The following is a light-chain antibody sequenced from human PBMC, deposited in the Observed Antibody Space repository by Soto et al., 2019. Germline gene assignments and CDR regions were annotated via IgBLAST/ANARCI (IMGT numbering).Light chain of an antibody. CDR1: QGISSH. V-gene: IGKV3-11*01. CDR3: QQRPNWPLT. CDR2: DAS. Sequence: EIVLTQSPATLSLSPGERATLSCRASQGISSHLVWYQQKPGQAPRLLMYDASNRATGIPARFSGSGSGTDFTLTISSLEPEDFAVYYCQQRPNWPLTFGGGTKVEIK. J-gene: IGKJ4*01.